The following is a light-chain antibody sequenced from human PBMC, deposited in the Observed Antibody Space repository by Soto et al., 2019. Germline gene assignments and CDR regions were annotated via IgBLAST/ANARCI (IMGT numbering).Light chain of an antibody. J-gene: IGKJ1*01. V-gene: IGKV3-20*01. Sequence: EIVLTQSPGTLSLSPGERITLSCRASQNVGSNYLAWYQQKPGQAPRLLIYGASNRATGIPDRFSGSGSGTDFYLTISRLEPEDFVVFYWQQYGHSPWTFGQGNKVEIK. CDR2: GAS. CDR3: QQYGHSPWT. CDR1: QNVGSNY.